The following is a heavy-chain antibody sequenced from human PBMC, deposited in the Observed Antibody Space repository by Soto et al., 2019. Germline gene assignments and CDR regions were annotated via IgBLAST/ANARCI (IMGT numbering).Heavy chain of an antibody. Sequence: QVQFVQSGAEVKKPGASVKVSCKASGYTFIGYYIHRVRQAPGQGLEWMGRINPRSGDTTYAQKFQGRLTMTRDTSISTAYMELSSLRSDDTAVYYCGRDGVGATPLGWFDPWGQGSLVTVSS. CDR1: GYTFIGYY. CDR2: INPRSGDT. J-gene: IGHJ5*02. V-gene: IGHV1-2*06. CDR3: GRDGVGATPLGWFDP. D-gene: IGHD1-26*01.